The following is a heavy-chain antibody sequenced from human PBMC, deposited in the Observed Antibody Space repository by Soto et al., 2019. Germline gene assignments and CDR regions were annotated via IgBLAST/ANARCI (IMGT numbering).Heavy chain of an antibody. CDR2: INPNSGGT. CDR1: GYTFTGYY. V-gene: IGHV1-2*04. CDR3: ARSAVPIVVVPAARSWFDP. J-gene: IGHJ5*02. D-gene: IGHD2-2*01. Sequence: ASVKVSFKASGYTFTGYYMHWVRQAPGQGLEWMGWINPNSGGTNYAQKFPGWVTMTRDTSISTAYMELSRLRSDDTAVYYCARSAVPIVVVPAARSWFDPWGQGTLVTVSS.